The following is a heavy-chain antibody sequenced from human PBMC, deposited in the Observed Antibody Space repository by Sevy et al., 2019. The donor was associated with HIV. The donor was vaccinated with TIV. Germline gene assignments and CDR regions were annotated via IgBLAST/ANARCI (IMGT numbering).Heavy chain of an antibody. CDR3: ARRYYAGYNSGWGFDY. V-gene: IGHV4-59*08. Sequence: SETLSLTCTVSGGSISSYYWSWIRQPPGKGLEWIGYIYYSGSTNYNPSLKSRVTISVDTSKNQFSLKLSSVTAADTAVYYCARRYYAGYNSGWGFDYWGQGTLVTVSS. D-gene: IGHD6-19*01. CDR1: GGSISSYY. CDR2: IYYSGST. J-gene: IGHJ4*02.